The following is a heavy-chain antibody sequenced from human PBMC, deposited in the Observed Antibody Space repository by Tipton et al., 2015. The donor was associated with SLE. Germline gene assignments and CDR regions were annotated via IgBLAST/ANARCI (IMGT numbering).Heavy chain of an antibody. Sequence: TLSLTCSVSGASISSYYWSWIRQPPGKGLEWIGNIDFRGRTIYNPSLKSRVTISDDTSKNQFSLRLTSVTAADSAVYFCARAPDLPAAYDSWGQGTLVTVSS. CDR2: IDFRGRT. J-gene: IGHJ5*01. D-gene: IGHD2-2*01. CDR1: GASISSYY. CDR3: ARAPDLPAAYDS. V-gene: IGHV4-59*12.